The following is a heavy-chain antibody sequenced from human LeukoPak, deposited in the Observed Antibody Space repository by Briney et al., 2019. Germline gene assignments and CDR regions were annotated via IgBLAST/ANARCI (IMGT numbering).Heavy chain of an antibody. J-gene: IGHJ4*02. CDR3: AKDSRIAAAGVFDY. D-gene: IGHD6-13*01. CDR1: GFTFSNYA. V-gene: IGHV3-23*01. Sequence: GGSLRLSCAASGFTFSNYAMSWVRQAPGKGLEWVSTISGSGDNTYYADSVKGRFTISRDNSKNTLYLQMNSLRAEDTAVYYCAKDSRIAAAGVFDYWGQGTLVTVSS. CDR2: ISGSGDNT.